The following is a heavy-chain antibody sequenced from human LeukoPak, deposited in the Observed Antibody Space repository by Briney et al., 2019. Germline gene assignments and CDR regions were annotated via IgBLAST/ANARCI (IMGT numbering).Heavy chain of an antibody. J-gene: IGHJ4*02. Sequence: EASVKVSCKASGGTFSSYAINWVRQAPGQGLEWMGGIIPIFGTANYAQKFQGRVTITTDESTSTAYMELSSLGSEDTAVYYCARVFARGGEISGSYYYYWGQGTLVTVSS. CDR2: IIPIFGTA. CDR1: GGTFSSYA. V-gene: IGHV1-69*05. CDR3: ARVFARGGEISGSYYYY. D-gene: IGHD1-26*01.